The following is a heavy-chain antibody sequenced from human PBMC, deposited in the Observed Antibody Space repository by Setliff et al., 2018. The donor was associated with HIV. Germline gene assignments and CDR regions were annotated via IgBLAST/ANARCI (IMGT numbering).Heavy chain of an antibody. J-gene: IGHJ4*02. CDR2: IYSSGST. CDR3: ARRVVLAAAFDY. V-gene: IGHV4-59*08. Sequence: SETLSLTCTVSGDSISGFYWGWIRQPPGKGLECIGYIYSSGSTNYNPSLKSRVTMSVDTSKNQFSLELRSVTAADTAVYYCARRVVLAAAFDYWGQGALVTVSS. D-gene: IGHD2-15*01. CDR1: GDSISGFY.